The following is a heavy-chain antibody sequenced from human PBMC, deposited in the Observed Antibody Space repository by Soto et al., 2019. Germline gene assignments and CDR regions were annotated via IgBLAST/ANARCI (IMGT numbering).Heavy chain of an antibody. CDR1: GYTFSSYG. D-gene: IGHD2-21*02. CDR3: ASSYCGGDCSVLCYYYGMDV. J-gene: IGHJ6*02. V-gene: IGHV1-18*01. CDR2: ISAYNGNT. Sequence: QVQLVQSGAEVKKPGASVKVSCKASGYTFSSYGISWVRQAPGQGLEWMGWISAYNGNTNYAQKLQGRVTMTTDTSTSTAYMELRSLRSDDTAVYYCASSYCGGDCSVLCYYYGMDVWGQGTTVTVSS.